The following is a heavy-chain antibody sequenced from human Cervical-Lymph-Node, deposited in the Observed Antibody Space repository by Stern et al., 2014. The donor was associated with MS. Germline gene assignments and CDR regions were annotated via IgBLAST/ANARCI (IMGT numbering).Heavy chain of an antibody. J-gene: IGHJ4*02. V-gene: IGHV2-5*02. CDR1: GFSLSTSGVG. CDR2: IYWDDDK. D-gene: IGHD3-10*01. Sequence: QVTLKESGPTLVKPTQTLTLTCTFSGFSLSTSGVGVGWVRQPPGKALEWLALIYWDDDKRYSPSLKSRLTITKDTSKNQVVLTMTNMDPVDTATYYCVHSPMIRGVSSYHFDYWGQGTLVTVSS. CDR3: VHSPMIRGVSSYHFDY.